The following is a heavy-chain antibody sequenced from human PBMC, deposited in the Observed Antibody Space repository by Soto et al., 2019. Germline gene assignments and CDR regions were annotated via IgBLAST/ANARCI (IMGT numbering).Heavy chain of an antibody. J-gene: IGHJ5*02. CDR2: ISSSGSTI. CDR3: ARTPRVVVVPAAIFWFDP. CDR1: GFTFSDYY. V-gene: IGHV3-11*01. D-gene: IGHD2-2*01. Sequence: GGSLRLSCAATGFTFSDYYMSWIRQAPGKGLEWVSYISSSGSTIYYADSVKGRFTISRDNAKNSLYLQMNSLRAEDTAVYYCARTPRVVVVPAAIFWFDPWGQGTLVT.